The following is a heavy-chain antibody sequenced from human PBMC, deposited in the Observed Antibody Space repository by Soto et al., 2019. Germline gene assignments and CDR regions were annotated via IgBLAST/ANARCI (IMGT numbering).Heavy chain of an antibody. V-gene: IGHV3-7*01. CDR1: GLTFSSCW. Sequence: GGSLRLSCAASGLTFSSCWMTWVRQAPGKGLEWVANIKQDGSEKYYVDSVKGRFTISRDNAKNSLYLQMNNLRVEDTAVYYCARGEAIGDDPWGHGTLVTVSS. D-gene: IGHD3-10*01. CDR2: IKQDGSEK. CDR3: ARGEAIGDDP. J-gene: IGHJ5*02.